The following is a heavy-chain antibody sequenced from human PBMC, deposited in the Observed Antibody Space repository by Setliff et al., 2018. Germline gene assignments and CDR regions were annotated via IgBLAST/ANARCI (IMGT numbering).Heavy chain of an antibody. V-gene: IGHV1-3*01. CDR2: INAGNGNT. CDR1: GYTFTSYG. J-gene: IGHJ6*02. Sequence: ASVKVSCKASGYTFTSYGFSWVRQAPGQGLEWMGWINAGNGNTKYSQKFQGRVTITRDTSASTAYMELSSLRSEDTAVYYCARGLGYCSSTSCLSYGMDVWGQGTTVTVSS. CDR3: ARGLGYCSSTSCLSYGMDV. D-gene: IGHD2-2*01.